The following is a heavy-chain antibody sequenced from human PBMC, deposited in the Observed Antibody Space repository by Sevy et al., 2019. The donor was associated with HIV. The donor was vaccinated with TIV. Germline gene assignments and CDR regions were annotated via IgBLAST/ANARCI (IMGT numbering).Heavy chain of an antibody. CDR2: IKQDGSET. J-gene: IGHJ4*02. V-gene: IGHV3-7*01. Sequence: GGSLRLSCAASGFDFNHHWMSWVRQAPQKGLEWVANIKQDGSETYYVDSLEGRFTISRDNAKNSLSLQIIDLRAEDTAVYYCARLPTGLQSFNYLLSTYFDSWGQGTLVTVSS. CDR1: GFDFNHHW. CDR3: ARLPTGLQSFNYLLSTYFDS. D-gene: IGHD3-9*01.